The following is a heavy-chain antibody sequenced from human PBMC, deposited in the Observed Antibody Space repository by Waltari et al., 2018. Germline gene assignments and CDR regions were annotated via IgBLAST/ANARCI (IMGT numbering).Heavy chain of an antibody. Sequence: QVQLVQSGAEVKKPGASVKGSCKASGYTFTIYGISWVRQAPGQVLEWMGWISAYNGNTNYAQKLQGRVTMTTDTSTSTAYMELRSLRSDDTAVYYCARRGKPYGSKNLFYYYYYMDVWGKGTTVTVSS. V-gene: IGHV1-18*01. CDR2: ISAYNGNT. D-gene: IGHD3-16*01. CDR1: GYTFTIYG. J-gene: IGHJ6*03. CDR3: ARRGKPYGSKNLFYYYYYMDV.